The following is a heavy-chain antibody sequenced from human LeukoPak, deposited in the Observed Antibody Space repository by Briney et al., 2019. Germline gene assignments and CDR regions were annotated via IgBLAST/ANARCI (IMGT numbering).Heavy chain of an antibody. CDR3: ARDHGDYATDAFDI. D-gene: IGHD4-17*01. CDR1: GFTFSSYG. V-gene: IGHV3-33*01. Sequence: GGSLRLSCAASGFTFSSYGMHWVRQAPGKGLEWVAVIWYDGSNKYYADSVKGRFTISRDNSKNTLYLQMNSLRAEDTAVYYCARDHGDYATDAFDIWGQGTMVTVSS. CDR2: IWYDGSNK. J-gene: IGHJ3*02.